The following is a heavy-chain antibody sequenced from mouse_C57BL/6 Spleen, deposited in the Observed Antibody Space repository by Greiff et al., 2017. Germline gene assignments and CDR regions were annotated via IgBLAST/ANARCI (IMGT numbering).Heavy chain of an antibody. V-gene: IGHV5-6*01. CDR2: ISSGGSYT. CDR3: ARHGDSSGDFDY. CDR1: GFTFSSYG. J-gene: IGHJ2*01. Sequence: EVHLVESGGDLVKPGGSLKLSCAASGFTFSSYGMSWVRQTPDKRLEWVATISSGGSYTYYPDSVKGRFTISRDNAKNTLYLQMSSLKSEDTAMYYCARHGDSSGDFDYWGQGTTLTVSS. D-gene: IGHD3-2*02.